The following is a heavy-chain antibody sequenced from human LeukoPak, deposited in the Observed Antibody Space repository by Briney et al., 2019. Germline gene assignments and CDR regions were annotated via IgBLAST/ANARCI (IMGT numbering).Heavy chain of an antibody. CDR3: ARTSPVYGDHPLHYYYYMNV. V-gene: IGHV5-51*01. CDR1: GYSFTSYW. J-gene: IGHJ6*03. CDR2: IYPGDSDT. Sequence: GESLKISCKGSGYSFTSYWIGWVRQMPGKGLEWMGIIYPGDSDTRYSPSFQGQVTISADKSISTAYLQWSSLKASDTAMYYCARTSPVYGDHPLHYYYYMNVWGKGTTVTISS. D-gene: IGHD4-17*01.